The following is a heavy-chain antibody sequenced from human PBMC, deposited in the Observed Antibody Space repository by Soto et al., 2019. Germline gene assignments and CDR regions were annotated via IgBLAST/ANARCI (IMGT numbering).Heavy chain of an antibody. CDR2: ISGSGVST. V-gene: IGHV3-23*01. CDR3: ARDYDFWSGYSRRGMDV. Sequence: AALKISCAASEVTCSTYWMSWVRQTKGKGLEWVSAISGSGVSTYYADSVKGRFTISRDNSKNTLYLQMNSLRAEDTAVYYCARDYDFWSGYSRRGMDVWGQGTTVTVSS. J-gene: IGHJ6*02. D-gene: IGHD3-3*01. CDR1: EVTCSTYW.